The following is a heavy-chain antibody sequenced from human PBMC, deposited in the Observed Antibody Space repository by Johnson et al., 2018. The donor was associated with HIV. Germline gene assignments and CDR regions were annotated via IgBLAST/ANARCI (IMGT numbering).Heavy chain of an antibody. Sequence: QVQLVESGGGVVQPGGSLRLSCAASGFTFSSYGMHWVRQAPGKGLEWVAFIRYDGSNTYDADSVRGRFTISRDNSKNTLYLQMNSLRDEDTSVYYCTVWRWGWSGQEPFDVWGPGTMVTVSS. D-gene: IGHD3-3*01. CDR3: TVWRWGWSGQEPFDV. J-gene: IGHJ3*01. CDR2: IRYDGSNT. V-gene: IGHV3-30*02. CDR1: GFTFSSYG.